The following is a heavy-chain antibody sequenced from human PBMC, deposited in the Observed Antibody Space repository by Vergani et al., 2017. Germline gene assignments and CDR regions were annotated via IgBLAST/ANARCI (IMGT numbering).Heavy chain of an antibody. CDR1: GYTFTGYY. D-gene: IGHD3-3*01. V-gene: IGHV1-2*02. J-gene: IGHJ4*02. CDR2: INPNSGGT. Sequence: QVQLVQSGAEVKKPGASVKVSCKASGYTFTGYYMHWVRQAPGQGLEWMGGINPNSGGTNYAQKFQGRVTMTRDTSISTAYMELSRLRSDDTDVYYCAREYGDFGSGYYDYWGQGTLVTVSA. CDR3: AREYGDFGSGYYDY.